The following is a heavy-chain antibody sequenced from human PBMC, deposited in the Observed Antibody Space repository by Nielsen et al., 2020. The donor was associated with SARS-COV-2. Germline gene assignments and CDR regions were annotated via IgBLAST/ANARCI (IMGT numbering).Heavy chain of an antibody. D-gene: IGHD3-16*01. V-gene: IGHV4-34*01. CDR1: GGSFSGYY. CDR3: ARLYYDYVWGSYRAYYVDY. CDR2: INHSGST. Sequence: SETLSLTCAVYGGSFSGYYWSWIRQPPGKGLEWIGEINHSGSTNYNPSLKSRVTISVDTSKNQFSLKLSSVTAADTAVYYCARLYYDYVWGSYRAYYVDYWGQGTLVTVSS. J-gene: IGHJ4*02.